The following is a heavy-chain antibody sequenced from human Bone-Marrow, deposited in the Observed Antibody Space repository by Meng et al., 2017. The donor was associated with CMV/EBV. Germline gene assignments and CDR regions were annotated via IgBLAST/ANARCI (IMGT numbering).Heavy chain of an antibody. D-gene: IGHD3-10*01. CDR2: IYTSGST. CDR3: ARAMVRGVQRYFDY. V-gene: IGHV4-4*07. CDR1: GGSISSYY. J-gene: IGHJ4*02. Sequence: QVPLQESGTGLVKPSETLSLTCTVSGGSISSYYWSWIRQPAGKGLEWIGRIYTSGSTNYNPSLKSRVTMSVDTSKNQFSLKLSSVTAADTAVYYCARAMVRGVQRYFDYWGQGTLVTVSS.